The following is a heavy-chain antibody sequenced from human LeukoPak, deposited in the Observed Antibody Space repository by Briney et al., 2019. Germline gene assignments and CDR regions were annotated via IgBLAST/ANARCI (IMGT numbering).Heavy chain of an antibody. CDR3: ARDYYGSGRSDYYYMDV. CDR2: IYYSGST. V-gene: IGHV4-59*01. CDR1: GGSISSYY. J-gene: IGHJ6*03. Sequence: SETLSLTCTVSGGSISSYYWSWIRQPPGKGLEWSGYIYYSGSTNYNPSLKSRVTISVDTSKNQFSLKLSSVTAADTAVYYCARDYYGSGRSDYYYMDVWGKGTTVTVSS. D-gene: IGHD3-10*01.